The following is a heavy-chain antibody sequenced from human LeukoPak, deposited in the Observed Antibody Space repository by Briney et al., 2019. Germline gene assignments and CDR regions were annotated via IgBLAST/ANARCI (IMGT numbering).Heavy chain of an antibody. D-gene: IGHD3-10*01. CDR3: AKDISGSGTYYFDY. V-gene: IGHV3-9*01. Sequence: GGSLRLSCAASGFTFSSYAMSWVRQAPGKGLEWVSGISWNSGSIGYADSVKGRFTISRDNAKNSLYLQMNSLRAEDTALYYCAKDISGSGTYYFDYWGQGTLVTVSS. CDR1: GFTFSSYA. J-gene: IGHJ4*02. CDR2: ISWNSGSI.